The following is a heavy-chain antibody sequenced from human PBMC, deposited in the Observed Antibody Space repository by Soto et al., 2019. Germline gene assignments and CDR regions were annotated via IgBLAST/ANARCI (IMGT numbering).Heavy chain of an antibody. CDR1: CGSIHRCY. CDR3: ATGSRSSTSDAFAV. D-gene: IGHD2-15*01. CDR2: SHHSGST. J-gene: IGHJ3*01. Sequence: SETLSRTCPVSCGSIHRCYWTWIRHPPGKALEWIGYSHHSGSTTYTSALERRVTTSVATSRNQFSLKLNSVPAADTAVYFCATGSRSSTSDAFAVWGQGTMVTVS. V-gene: IGHV4-59*01.